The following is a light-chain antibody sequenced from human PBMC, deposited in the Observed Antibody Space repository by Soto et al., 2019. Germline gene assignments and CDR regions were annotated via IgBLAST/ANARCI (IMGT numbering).Light chain of an antibody. CDR1: SGDIGSYNR. CDR2: EVT. Sequence: QSVLTQPASVSGSPGQSITISCTGTSGDIGSYNRVSWYQQHPGKAPKLIIYEVTDRPSGVSNRFSGSKSGNTASLTISGLQAEDEAEHYCSSYPTINTRDCVFGNGKKLTVL. J-gene: IGLJ6*01. V-gene: IGLV2-14*01. CDR3: SSYPTINTRDCV.